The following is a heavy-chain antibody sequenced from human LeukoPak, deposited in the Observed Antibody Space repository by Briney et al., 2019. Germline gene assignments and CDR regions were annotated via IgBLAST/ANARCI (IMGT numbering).Heavy chain of an antibody. V-gene: IGHV3-30-3*01. CDR3: ARDPDDSVGYYFDY. CDR2: ISHDGSNK. J-gene: IGHJ4*02. D-gene: IGHD3-22*01. CDR1: GFTFSSYA. Sequence: PGGSLRLSCAASGFTFSSYAMHWVRQAPGKGLEWVAVISHDGSNKYYADSVKGRFTISRDNSKNTLYLQMNSLRAEDTAVYYCARDPDDSVGYYFDYWGQGTLVTVSS.